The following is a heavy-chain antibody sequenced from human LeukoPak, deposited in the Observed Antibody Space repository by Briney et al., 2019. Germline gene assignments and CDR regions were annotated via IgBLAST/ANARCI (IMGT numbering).Heavy chain of an antibody. D-gene: IGHD5-12*01. J-gene: IGHJ4*02. Sequence: GGSLRLSCAASGFTFSSYAMSWVRQAPGKGLEWVSAISGSGGRTYYADPVKGRFTISRDNSKNTLYLQMNSLRAEDTAVYYCAKDQGYSGYDPLDYWGQGTLVTVSS. V-gene: IGHV3-23*01. CDR3: AKDQGYSGYDPLDY. CDR2: ISGSGGRT. CDR1: GFTFSSYA.